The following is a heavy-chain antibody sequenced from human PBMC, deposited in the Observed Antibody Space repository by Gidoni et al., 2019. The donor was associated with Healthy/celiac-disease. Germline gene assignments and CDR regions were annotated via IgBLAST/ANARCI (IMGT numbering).Heavy chain of an antibody. CDR3: ARLGGAGWGDY. D-gene: IGHD3-10*01. V-gene: IGHV4-59*01. CDR2: IYYSGST. J-gene: IGHJ4*02. Sequence: QVQLQESGPGLVKPSETLSLTCTVSGGSISSYCWSWIRQPPGKGLEWIGYIYYSGSTNYNPSLKSRFTRAVDTSKNQFSLKLSAVTAADTAVYYCARLGGAGWGDYWGQGTLVTVSS. CDR1: GGSISSYC.